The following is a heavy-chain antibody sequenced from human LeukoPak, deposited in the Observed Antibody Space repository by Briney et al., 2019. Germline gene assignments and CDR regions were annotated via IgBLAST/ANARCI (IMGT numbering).Heavy chain of an antibody. CDR3: LGVAVAGTGEY. CDR1: GGSISSYY. J-gene: IGHJ4*02. CDR2: IYYSGST. Sequence: PSETLSLTCTVSGGSISSYYWSWIRQPPGKGLEWIGYIYYSGSTNYNPSLKSRVTISVDTSKNQFSLKLSSVTAADTAVYYCLGVAVAGTGEYWGQGTLVTVSS. V-gene: IGHV4-59*08. D-gene: IGHD6-19*01.